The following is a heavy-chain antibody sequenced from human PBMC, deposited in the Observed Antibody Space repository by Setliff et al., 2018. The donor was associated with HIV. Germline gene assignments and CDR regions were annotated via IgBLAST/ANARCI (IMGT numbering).Heavy chain of an antibody. J-gene: IGHJ4*02. V-gene: IGHV3-74*01. CDR1: GFTFSKYW. D-gene: IGHD6-6*01. Sequence: PGGSLRLSCAASGFTFSKYWMHWVRQAPGQGLVWVSGINNDTTITTYADSVKGRFSISRDNAKNTLYLQMKGLRGEDTAVYYCVMFSASSGWGQGTQVTVSS. CDR2: INNDTTIT. CDR3: VMFSASSG.